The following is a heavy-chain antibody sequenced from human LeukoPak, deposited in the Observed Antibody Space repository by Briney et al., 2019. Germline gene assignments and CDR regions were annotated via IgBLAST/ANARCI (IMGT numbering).Heavy chain of an antibody. CDR2: IYSGGST. D-gene: IGHD6-19*01. V-gene: IGHV3-66*01. CDR3: ARVGSSGWYQGNFDY. Sequence: GGSLRLSCAASGFTVSSNYMSWVRQAPGKGLEWVSVIYSGGSTYYADSVKARFTISRDNSKNTLYLQMNSLRAKDTAVYYCARVGSSGWYQGNFDYWGQGTLVTVSS. CDR1: GFTVSSNY. J-gene: IGHJ4*02.